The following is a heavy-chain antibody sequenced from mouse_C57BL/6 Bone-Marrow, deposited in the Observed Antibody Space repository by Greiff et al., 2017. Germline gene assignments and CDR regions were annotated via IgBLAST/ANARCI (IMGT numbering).Heavy chain of an antibody. CDR1: GYTFTSYW. CDR2: IYPGSGST. Sequence: VQLQQPGAELVKPGASVKMSCKASGYTFTSYWITWVKQRPGQGLEWIGDIYPGSGSTNYNEKFKSKATLTVDTSSSTAYMQLSSLTSEDSAVYYGASYYCGSSSFDVWGTGTTVTVSA. V-gene: IGHV1-55*01. CDR3: ASYYCGSSSFDV. D-gene: IGHD1-1*01. J-gene: IGHJ1*03.